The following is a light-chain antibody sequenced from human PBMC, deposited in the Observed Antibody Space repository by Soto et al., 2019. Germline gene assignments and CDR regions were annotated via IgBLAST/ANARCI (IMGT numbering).Light chain of an antibody. CDR2: AAS. Sequence: EIVLTQSPGTLSLSPGESATLSCRVSQSVSSNFIAWYQQNPGQAPRLLIYAASSRATGIPDRFSGSGSGTDFSLTISRLEPEDSAVYYCHQWVTFGGGTKVEIK. J-gene: IGKJ4*01. V-gene: IGKV3-20*01. CDR1: QSVSSNF. CDR3: HQWVT.